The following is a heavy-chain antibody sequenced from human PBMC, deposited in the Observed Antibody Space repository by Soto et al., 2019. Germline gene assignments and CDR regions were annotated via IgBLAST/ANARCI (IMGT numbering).Heavy chain of an antibody. CDR2: IWYDGSKK. Sequence: QVQLVESGGGVVQPETSLRLSCVTSGFTFSSNGMHWVRQAPGKGLDWVAVIWYDGSKKYYADSVKGRFTVSRDISKSTMYLQMNSLRAEDTAVYYCARSRIGAGSDYGMDVWGQGTTVTVAS. V-gene: IGHV3-33*01. J-gene: IGHJ6*02. D-gene: IGHD6-13*01. CDR1: GFTFSSNG. CDR3: ARSRIGAGSDYGMDV.